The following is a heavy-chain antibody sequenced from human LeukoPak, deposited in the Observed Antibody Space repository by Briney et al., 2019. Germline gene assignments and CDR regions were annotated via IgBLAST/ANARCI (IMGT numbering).Heavy chain of an antibody. CDR3: ARAPTHMAAPFDY. CDR2: IIPIFGTA. Sequence: ASVKVSCKASGGTFSSYAISWVRQAPGQGLERMGGIIPIFGTANYAQKFQGRVTITADESTSTAYMELSSLRSEDTAVYYCARAPTHMAAPFDYWGQGTLVTVSS. J-gene: IGHJ4*02. V-gene: IGHV1-69*13. D-gene: IGHD5-24*01. CDR1: GGTFSSYA.